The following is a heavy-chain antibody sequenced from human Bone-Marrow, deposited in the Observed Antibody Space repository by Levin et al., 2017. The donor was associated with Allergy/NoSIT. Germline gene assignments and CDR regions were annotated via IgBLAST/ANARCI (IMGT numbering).Heavy chain of an antibody. CDR2: ISRSGDTT. CDR1: GFPFNNYA. J-gene: IGHJ4*02. CDR3: AKDWGDGYKLFDY. V-gene: IGHV3-23*01. Sequence: GGSLRLSCTASGFPFNNYAMKWVRQAPGKGLEWVSDISRSGDTTNYADSVKGRFTISRDNSKHTLYLQVSSLRAEDTAVYYCAKDWGDGYKLFDYWGQGTPVTVSS. D-gene: IGHD5-24*01.